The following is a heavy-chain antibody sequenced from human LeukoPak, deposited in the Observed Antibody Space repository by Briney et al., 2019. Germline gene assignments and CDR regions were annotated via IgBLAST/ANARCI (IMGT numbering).Heavy chain of an antibody. CDR3: ASWGSYRYMSDY. CDR2: ISSSSSYI. Sequence: GGPLRLSCAASGFTFSSYSMNRVRQAPGKGLEWVSSISSSSSYIYYADSVKGRFTISRDNAKNSLYLQMNSPRAEDTAVYYCASWGSYRYMSDYWGQGTLVTVSS. CDR1: GFTFSSYS. J-gene: IGHJ4*02. V-gene: IGHV3-21*01. D-gene: IGHD3-16*02.